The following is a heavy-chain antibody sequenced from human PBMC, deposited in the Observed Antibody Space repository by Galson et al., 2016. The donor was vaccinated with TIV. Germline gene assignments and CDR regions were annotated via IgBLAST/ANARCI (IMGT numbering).Heavy chain of an antibody. CDR2: IDSEGDNT. Sequence: SLRLSCAASGFTFSTYWMHWVRQAPGKGLVWVSRIDSEGDNTRYADSLTGRFTISRDNAKNTRYLQMSSLGADDTAVYYCARGALDTDRQYYYYYGLDVWGQGTAVTVSS. D-gene: IGHD1-1*01. CDR1: GFTFSTYW. J-gene: IGHJ6*02. V-gene: IGHV3-74*01. CDR3: ARGALDTDRQYYYYYGLDV.